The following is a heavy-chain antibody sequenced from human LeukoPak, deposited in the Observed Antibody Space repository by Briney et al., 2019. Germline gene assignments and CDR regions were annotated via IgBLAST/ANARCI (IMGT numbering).Heavy chain of an antibody. CDR1: GFTFCDYA. J-gene: IGHJ4*02. Sequence: GGSLRLSCTASGFTFCDYAMTWVRQAPGKGLEWVGFIASETYDGTAEYAASVKGRFIISRDDSKSIAYLQMNSLKTEDTAVYYCTRDQTPYYWGQGTLVTVSS. CDR2: IASETYDGTA. CDR3: TRDQTPYY. V-gene: IGHV3-49*04.